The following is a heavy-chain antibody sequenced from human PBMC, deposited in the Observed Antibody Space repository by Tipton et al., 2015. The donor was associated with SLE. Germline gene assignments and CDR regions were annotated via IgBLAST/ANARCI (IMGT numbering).Heavy chain of an antibody. J-gene: IGHJ4*02. CDR2: ISAYNGNT. CDR1: GYTFTSYG. Sequence: QLVQSGAEVKKPGASVKVSCKASGYTFTSYGISWVRQAPGQGLEWMGWISAYNGNTNYAQKFQGRVTITADESTSTAYMELRSLRSDDTAVYYCARDLGSGWLKNYFDYWGQGTLVTDSS. V-gene: IGHV1-18*04. CDR3: ARDLGSGWLKNYFDY. D-gene: IGHD6-19*01.